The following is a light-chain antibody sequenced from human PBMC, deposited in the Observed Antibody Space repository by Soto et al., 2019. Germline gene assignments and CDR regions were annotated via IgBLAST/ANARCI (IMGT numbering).Light chain of an antibody. Sequence: QSVLTQPPSVSGAPGQRVTISCTGSSSNIGAGYDVHWYQQLPGTAPKLLIYGNSNRPSGVPDRFSGSKSGTSASLAITGLHAEDEADYYCQSYDRSLSSSVFGGGTKLTVL. J-gene: IGLJ2*01. CDR3: QSYDRSLSSSV. V-gene: IGLV1-40*01. CDR2: GNS. CDR1: SSNIGAGYD.